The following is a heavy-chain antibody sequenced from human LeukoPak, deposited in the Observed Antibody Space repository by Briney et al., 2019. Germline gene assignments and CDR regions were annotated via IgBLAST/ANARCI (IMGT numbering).Heavy chain of an antibody. CDR3: ARDIVGDSSGYYYASAFDI. Sequence: ASVKVSCKASGYTFTSYGISWLRQAPGQGLEWMGWISAYNGNTNYAQKLQGRVTMTTDTSTSTAYMELRSLRSDDTAVYYCARDIVGDSSGYYYASAFDIWGQGTMVTVSS. V-gene: IGHV1-18*01. CDR1: GYTFTSYG. D-gene: IGHD3-22*01. CDR2: ISAYNGNT. J-gene: IGHJ3*02.